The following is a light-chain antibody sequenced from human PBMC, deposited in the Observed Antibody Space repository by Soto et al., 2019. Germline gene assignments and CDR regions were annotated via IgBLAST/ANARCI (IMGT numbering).Light chain of an antibody. CDR1: SSDAGGYNY. Sequence: QSALTQPRSVSGSPGQSVTISCTGTSSDAGGYNYVSWYQQNPGKAPKLMIYDVSKRPSGVPDRFSGSKSGNTASLTISGLQAEDEADYYCCSYAGTYTLRLFGGGTKLTVL. CDR2: DVS. V-gene: IGLV2-11*01. J-gene: IGLJ3*02. CDR3: CSYAGTYTLRL.